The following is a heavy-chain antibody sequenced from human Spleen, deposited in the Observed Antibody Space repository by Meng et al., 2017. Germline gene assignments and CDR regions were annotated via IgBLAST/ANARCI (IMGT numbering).Heavy chain of an antibody. V-gene: IGHV1-69*02. CDR2: IIPILGIA. J-gene: IGHJ5*02. CDR1: GGTFSSYT. CDR3: ARTSPGWFDP. Sequence: QVQRGQFGAEVKKPGSSVKVSCKASGGTFSSYTISWVRQAPGQGLEWMGRIIPILGIANYAQKFQGRVTITADKSTSTAYMELRSLTSEDTAVYYCARTSPGWFDPWGQGTLVTVSS.